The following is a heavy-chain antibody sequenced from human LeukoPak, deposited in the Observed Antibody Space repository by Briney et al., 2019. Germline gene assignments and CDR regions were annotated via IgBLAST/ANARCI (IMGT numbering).Heavy chain of an antibody. V-gene: IGHV4-39*07. CDR2: LSSGGSV. D-gene: IGHD2-21*02. CDR3: ARVAYCGGDCYLNWFDP. CDR1: GDSISNKIYY. Sequence: SETLSLTCTVSGDSISNKIYYWGWVRQPPGKGLEWIGSLSSGGSVYYNPSLKSRVTISVDTSKNQFSLKLSSVTAADTAVYYCARVAYCGGDCYLNWFDPWGQGTLVTVSS. J-gene: IGHJ5*02.